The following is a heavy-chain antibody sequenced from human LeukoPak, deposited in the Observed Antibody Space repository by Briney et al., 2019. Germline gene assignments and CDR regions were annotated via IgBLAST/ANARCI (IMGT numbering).Heavy chain of an antibody. J-gene: IGHJ4*02. V-gene: IGHV4-61*08. CDR3: ARDKYSYGLDY. D-gene: IGHD5-18*01. Sequence: SQTLFLTCTVSGGSISSGDYYWSWIRQPPGKGLEWIGYIYYSGSTNYNPSLKSRVTISVDTSKNQFSLKLSSVTAADTAVYYCARDKYSYGLDYWGQGTLVTVSS. CDR1: GGSISSGDYY. CDR2: IYYSGST.